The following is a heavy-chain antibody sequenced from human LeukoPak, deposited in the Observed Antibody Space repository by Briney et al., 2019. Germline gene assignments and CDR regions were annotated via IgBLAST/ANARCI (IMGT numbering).Heavy chain of an antibody. CDR1: GFTFSSYV. Sequence: GGSLRLSCAASGFTFSSYVMSWVRQAPGKGLEWVSSISGSGGSTDYADSVKGRFTISRDNSKNTLYLQMNNLRGEDTAAYYCAKSVYYYGSGGYAGFDPWGQGTLVTVSS. J-gene: IGHJ5*02. V-gene: IGHV3-23*01. D-gene: IGHD3-10*01. CDR2: ISGSGGST. CDR3: AKSVYYYGSGGYAGFDP.